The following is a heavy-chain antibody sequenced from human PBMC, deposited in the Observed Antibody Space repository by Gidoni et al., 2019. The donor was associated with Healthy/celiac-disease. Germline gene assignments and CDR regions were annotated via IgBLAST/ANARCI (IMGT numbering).Heavy chain of an antibody. CDR1: GFTFSSYG. Sequence: QVQLVESGVGVVQPGRSLRLSCAASGFTFSSYGRHWVRQAPGKGLEWVAVISYDGSNKYYADSVKGRFTISRDNSKNTLYLQMNSLRAEDTAVYYCAKDRSSGYYPYWGQGTLVTVSS. CDR2: ISYDGSNK. V-gene: IGHV3-30*18. J-gene: IGHJ4*02. D-gene: IGHD3-22*01. CDR3: AKDRSSGYYPY.